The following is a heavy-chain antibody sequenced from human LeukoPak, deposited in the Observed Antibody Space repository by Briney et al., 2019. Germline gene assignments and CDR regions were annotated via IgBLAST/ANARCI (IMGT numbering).Heavy chain of an antibody. CDR2: IYYSATP. D-gene: IGHD3-16*02. Sequence: SETLSLTCTVSGAPLFSHYWSWIRQSPGKAPEWVAYIYYSATPNYNPSLSGRVTISADTSKNQFSLKLSSVTAADTAVYYCARGDYVWGSYRSDYWGQGTLVTVSS. V-gene: IGHV4-59*11. J-gene: IGHJ4*02. CDR3: ARGDYVWGSYRSDY. CDR1: GAPLFSHY.